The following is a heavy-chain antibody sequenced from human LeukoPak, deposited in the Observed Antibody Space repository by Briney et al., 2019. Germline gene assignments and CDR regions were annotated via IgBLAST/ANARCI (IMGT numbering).Heavy chain of an antibody. CDR1: GGSFSGYY. Sequence: SETLSLTCTVYGGSFSGYYWSWIRQPPGKGLEWIGEINHSGSTNYNPSLKSRVTISVDTSKNQFSLKLSSVTAADTAVYYCARGDYSDSSGYYSVSLNFDYWGQGTLVTVSS. CDR2: INHSGST. CDR3: ARGDYSDSSGYYSVSLNFDY. D-gene: IGHD3-22*01. V-gene: IGHV4-34*01. J-gene: IGHJ4*02.